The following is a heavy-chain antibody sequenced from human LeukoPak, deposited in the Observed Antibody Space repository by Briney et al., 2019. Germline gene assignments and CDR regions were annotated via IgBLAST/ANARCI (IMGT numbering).Heavy chain of an antibody. Sequence: GGSLRLSCAASGFTFSSYGMHWVRQAPGKGLEWVAVIWYDGSNKYYADSVKGRFTISRDNSKNTLYLQMNSLRAEDTAVYYCARDPDSSGFDYWGQGTLVTVSS. J-gene: IGHJ4*02. CDR1: GFTFSSYG. V-gene: IGHV3-33*01. CDR3: ARDPDSSGFDY. CDR2: IWYDGSNK. D-gene: IGHD3-22*01.